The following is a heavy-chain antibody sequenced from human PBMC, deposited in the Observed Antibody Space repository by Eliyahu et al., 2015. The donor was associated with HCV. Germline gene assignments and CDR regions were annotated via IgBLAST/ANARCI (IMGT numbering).Heavy chain of an antibody. CDR1: GFTFXSYX. Sequence: EVQLVESGGGLVQPGGSLRLSCXASGFTFXSYXXSXVRQAPGKGLEWVSAISGSGGSTYYADSVKGRFTISRDNSKNTLYLQMNSLRAEDTAVYYCAKREVITMVRGVIIHGMDVWGQGTTVTVSS. J-gene: IGHJ6*02. D-gene: IGHD3-10*01. CDR2: ISGSGGST. CDR3: AKREVITMVRGVIIHGMDV. V-gene: IGHV3-23*04.